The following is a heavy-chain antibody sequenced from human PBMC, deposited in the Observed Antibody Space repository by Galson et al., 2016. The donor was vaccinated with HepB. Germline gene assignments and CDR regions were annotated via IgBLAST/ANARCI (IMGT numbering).Heavy chain of an antibody. J-gene: IGHJ3*02. CDR1: GFTVSSIY. Sequence: SLRLSCAASGFTVSSIYMSWVRQAPGKGLEWVSVIYSGGSTYYADSEKGRFTISRDNSKNTLYLHMNSLRPEDTAVYYCSRCGRDAFDIWGQGTMVTVSS. D-gene: IGHD1-26*01. CDR3: SRCGRDAFDI. CDR2: IYSGGST. V-gene: IGHV3-53*01.